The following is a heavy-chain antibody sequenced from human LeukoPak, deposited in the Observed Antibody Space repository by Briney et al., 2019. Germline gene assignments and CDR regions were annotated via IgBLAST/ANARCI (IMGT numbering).Heavy chain of an antibody. CDR2: INPNSGGT. V-gene: IGHV1-2*02. D-gene: IGHD6-13*01. CDR3: ARVEQQLVMYNWFDP. CDR1: GYTLTKLS. J-gene: IGHJ5*02. Sequence: ASVKVSCKVSGYTLTKLSMHWVRQAPGQGLEWMGWINPNSGGTNYAQKFQGRVTMTRDTSISTAYMELSRLRSDDTAVYYCARVEQQLVMYNWFDPWGQGTLVTVSS.